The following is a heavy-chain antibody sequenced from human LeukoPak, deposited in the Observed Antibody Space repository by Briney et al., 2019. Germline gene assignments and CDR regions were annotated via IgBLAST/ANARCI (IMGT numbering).Heavy chain of an antibody. V-gene: IGHV3-30*03. CDR3: ARLPDYYYYMDV. CDR1: GFTFSSYG. Sequence: GGSLRLSCAASGFTFSSYGMHWVRQAPGKGLEWVAVISYDGSNKYYADSVKGRFTISRDNSKNTLYLQMNSLRAEDTAVYYCARLPDYYYYMDVWGKGTTVTVSS. CDR2: ISYDGSNK. J-gene: IGHJ6*03.